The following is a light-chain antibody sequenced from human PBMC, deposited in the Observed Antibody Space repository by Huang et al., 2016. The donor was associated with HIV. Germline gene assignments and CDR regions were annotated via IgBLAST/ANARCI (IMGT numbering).Light chain of an antibody. CDR3: QQYHNLPPWT. V-gene: IGKV1-33*01. J-gene: IGKJ1*01. CDR1: QDITNY. Sequence: DIQMTQSPPSLSASVGDRVTIACQASQDITNYLNWFQQKPGKPPELLSYDASNLKTGVPSRFSGSGSGREFTLTSSSLQPEDIAIYYCQQYHNLPPWTCGQGTKVEIK. CDR2: DAS.